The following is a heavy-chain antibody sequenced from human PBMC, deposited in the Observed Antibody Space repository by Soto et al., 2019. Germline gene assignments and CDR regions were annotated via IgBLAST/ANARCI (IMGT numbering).Heavy chain of an antibody. J-gene: IGHJ3*02. V-gene: IGHV1-24*01. D-gene: IGHD6-13*01. CDR3: ATDSSSWSRRNAFDI. CDR1: GYTHTGLS. CDR2: FDPEDGET. Sequence: TSVKLSCKVSGYTHTGLSMHWVRQAPGKGLEWMGGFDPEDGETIYAQKFQGRVTMTEDTSTDTAYMELSSLRSEDTAVYYCATDSSSWSRRNAFDIWGQGTMVT.